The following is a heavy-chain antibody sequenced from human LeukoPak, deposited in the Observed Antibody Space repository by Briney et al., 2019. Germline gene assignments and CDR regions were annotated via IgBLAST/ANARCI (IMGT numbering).Heavy chain of an antibody. D-gene: IGHD2-2*01. Sequence: GRSLRLSCAASGFTFSSYGMHWVRQAPGQGLEWMGIINPSGGSTSYAQKFQGRVTITADESTSTAYMELSSLRSEDTAVYYCASSIPGRVVPAASPTTYYYYYYMDVWGKGTTVTVSS. CDR1: GFTFSSYG. CDR2: INPSGGST. J-gene: IGHJ6*03. CDR3: ASSIPGRVVPAASPTTYYYYYYMDV. V-gene: IGHV1-46*01.